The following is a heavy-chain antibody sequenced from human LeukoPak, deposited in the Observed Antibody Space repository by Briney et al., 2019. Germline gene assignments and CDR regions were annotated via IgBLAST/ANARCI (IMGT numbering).Heavy chain of an antibody. D-gene: IGHD2-2*01. V-gene: IGHV4-31*03. J-gene: IGHJ6*02. CDR1: GGSISSGGYY. CDR3: TRSRYCSITSCYGMDV. CDR2: IYYSGST. Sequence: SETLSLTCTVSGGSISSGGYYWTWIRQHPGKGLEWIGYIYYSGSTYYNPSLTSRVTISVDTSNNQFSLKLSSVTAADTAVYYCTRSRYCSITSCYGMDVWGQGTTVTVSS.